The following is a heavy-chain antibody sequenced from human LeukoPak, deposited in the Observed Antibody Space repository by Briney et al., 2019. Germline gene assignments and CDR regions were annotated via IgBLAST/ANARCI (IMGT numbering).Heavy chain of an antibody. Sequence: GGSLRLSCAASGFTVSSNYMSWVRQAPGKGLEWVSVIYSGGSTYYADSVKGRFTISRDNSKNTLYLQMNSLRAEDTAVYYCARGHTATSTPEAVGYYSDYWGQGTLVTVSS. CDR1: GFTVSSNY. CDR3: ARGHTATSTPEAVGYYSDY. D-gene: IGHD5-18*01. CDR2: IYSGGST. V-gene: IGHV3-66*02. J-gene: IGHJ4*02.